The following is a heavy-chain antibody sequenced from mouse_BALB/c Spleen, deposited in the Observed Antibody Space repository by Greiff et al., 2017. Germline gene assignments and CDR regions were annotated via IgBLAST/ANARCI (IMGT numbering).Heavy chain of an antibody. CDR2: INPYNDGT. CDR3: ARSGGNYAYYAMDY. D-gene: IGHD2-1*01. CDR1: GYTFTSYV. J-gene: IGHJ4*01. Sequence: VHVKQSGPELVKPGASVKMSCKASGYTFTSYVMHWVKQKPGQGLEWIGYINPYNDGTKYNEKFKGKATLTSDKSSSTAYMELSSLTSEDSAVYYCARSGGNYAYYAMDYWGQGASVTVS. V-gene: IGHV1-14*01.